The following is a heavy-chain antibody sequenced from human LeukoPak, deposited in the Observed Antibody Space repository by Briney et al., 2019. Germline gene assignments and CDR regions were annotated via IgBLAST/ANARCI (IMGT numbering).Heavy chain of an antibody. D-gene: IGHD3-16*01. Sequence: GGSLRLSCAASGFTVSSNYMSWVRRAPGKGLEWVSVIYSGGSTYYADSVKGRFTISRDNAKNLLYLQMNSLRVEDTAVYFCARLSSWVFEIWGQGTMVTVSS. CDR3: ARLSSWVFEI. CDR1: GFTVSSNY. V-gene: IGHV3-66*04. CDR2: IYSGGST. J-gene: IGHJ3*02.